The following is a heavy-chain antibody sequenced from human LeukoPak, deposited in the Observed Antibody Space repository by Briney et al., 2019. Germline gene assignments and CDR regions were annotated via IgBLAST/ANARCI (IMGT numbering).Heavy chain of an antibody. Sequence: SETLSLTCTVSGGSLSSHYWSWIRQPPGKGLELIGHIYYTGTTYYNPSLNSRVTISLDTSRNQFSLRLTSVTAADTAVYYCARFSSGCSTASCYLTYWGQGTLVTVSS. CDR3: ARFSSGCSTASCYLTY. V-gene: IGHV4-59*11. CDR1: GGSLSSHY. CDR2: IYYTGTT. D-gene: IGHD2-2*01. J-gene: IGHJ4*02.